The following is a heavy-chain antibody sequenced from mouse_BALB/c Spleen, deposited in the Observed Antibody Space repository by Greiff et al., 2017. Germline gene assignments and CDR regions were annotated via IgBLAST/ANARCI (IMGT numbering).Heavy chain of an antibody. Sequence: EVQLVESGGGLVQPGGSRKLSCAASGFTFSSFGMHWVRQAPEKGLEWVAYISSGSSTIYYADTVKGRFTISRDNPKNTLFLQMTSLRSEDTAMYYCARSLVRGYAMDYWGQGTSVTFSS. D-gene: IGHD6-2*01. CDR3: ARSLVRGYAMDY. J-gene: IGHJ4*01. V-gene: IGHV5-17*02. CDR2: ISSGSSTI. CDR1: GFTFSSFG.